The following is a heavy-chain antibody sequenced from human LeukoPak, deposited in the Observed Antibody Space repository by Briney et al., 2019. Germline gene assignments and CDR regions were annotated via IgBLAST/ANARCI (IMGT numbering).Heavy chain of an antibody. V-gene: IGHV4-59*08. CDR1: GGSISSDY. D-gene: IGHD5-12*01. CDR2: IHHSGST. CDR3: AKKGRAYTDYGGYYDYMDV. Sequence: PSETLSLTCTVSGGSISSDYWTWIRQPPGKGLEWIGYIHHSGSTKYNPSLKSRVTISVDTSKNQFSLNLRSVTAADTAVCYCAKKGRAYTDYGGYYDYMDVWGKGTTVTVS. J-gene: IGHJ6*03.